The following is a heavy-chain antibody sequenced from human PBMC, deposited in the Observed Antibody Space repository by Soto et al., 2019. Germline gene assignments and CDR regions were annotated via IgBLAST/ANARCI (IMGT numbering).Heavy chain of an antibody. J-gene: IGHJ4*02. CDR1: GFTFSHYG. CDR3: ARYSGKYQGPIDY. CDR2: ISYDGSNK. V-gene: IGHV3-30*03. Sequence: QVQLVESGGGVVQPGRSLRLSCADSGFTFSHYGIHWVRQAPGKGLEWLAVISYDGSNKHYADSVKGRFTVSRDNSKNTLYLQMNSLRAEDTAVYFCARYSGKYQGPIDYWGQGTLVTVSS. D-gene: IGHD1-26*01.